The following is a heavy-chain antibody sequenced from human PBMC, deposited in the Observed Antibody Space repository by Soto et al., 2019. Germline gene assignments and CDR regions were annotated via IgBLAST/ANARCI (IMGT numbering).Heavy chain of an antibody. V-gene: IGHV4-30-2*01. CDR1: GVSINSGDYS. CDR3: ARGINYYDSSGDSWYDP. J-gene: IGHJ5*02. CDR2: IYHTGTT. D-gene: IGHD3-22*01. Sequence: SETLSLTCTVSGVSINSGDYSWTWIRQPPGKGLEWIGYIYHTGTTYYNMSLKSRVTISVDRSKNQFSLKLSSVTAADTAVYYCARGINYYDSSGDSWYDPWGQGTRVTVSS.